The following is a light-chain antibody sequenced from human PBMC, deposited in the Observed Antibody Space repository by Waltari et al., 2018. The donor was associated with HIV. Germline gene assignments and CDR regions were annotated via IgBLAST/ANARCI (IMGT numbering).Light chain of an antibody. CDR3: QEYNTYSET. V-gene: IGKV1-5*03. CDR2: EAS. J-gene: IGKJ1*01. CDR1: QSICSW. Sequence: DIQMTQYPSTLSASAGAKVTITCRASQSICSWLAWYQQKPGKAPTLLSSEASTLQTGVPSRFSGSGSGTEFTLTISSLHPDDFATYYCQEYNTYSETFGQGTKVEIK.